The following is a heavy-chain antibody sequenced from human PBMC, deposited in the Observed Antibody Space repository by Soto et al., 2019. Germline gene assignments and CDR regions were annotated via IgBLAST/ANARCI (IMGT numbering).Heavy chain of an antibody. CDR1: GGTFSSYS. V-gene: IGHV1-69*06. CDR3: AQSLDTAMVITLDY. D-gene: IGHD5-18*01. CDR2: ITPIFGTV. Sequence: GASVKVSCKASGGTFSSYSFSWVRQAPGQGLEWMGGITPIFGTVHYAQNFRGRVTITADKSTSTAYMELSSLRSEDTAVYYCAQSLDTAMVITLDYWGQGTLVTVSS. J-gene: IGHJ4*02.